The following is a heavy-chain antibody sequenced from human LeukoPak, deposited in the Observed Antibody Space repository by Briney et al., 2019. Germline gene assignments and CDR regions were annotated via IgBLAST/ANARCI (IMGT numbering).Heavy chain of an antibody. CDR3: ARVYYDSSGYYFSVDYYYGMDV. Sequence: GGSLRLSCAASGFTFSSYWMSWVRQAPGKGLEWVSYISSSGSTIYYADSVKGRFTISRDNAKNSLYLQMNSLRAEDTAVYYCARVYYDSSGYYFSVDYYYGMDVWGQGTTVTVSS. CDR1: GFTFSSYW. CDR2: ISSSGSTI. V-gene: IGHV3-48*04. D-gene: IGHD3-22*01. J-gene: IGHJ6*02.